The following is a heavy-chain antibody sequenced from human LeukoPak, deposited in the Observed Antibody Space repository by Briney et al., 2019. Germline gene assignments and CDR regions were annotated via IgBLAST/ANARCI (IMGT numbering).Heavy chain of an antibody. CDR3: ARGRYVTTRGGAAAGFLDY. J-gene: IGHJ4*02. CDR2: INHSGST. Sequence: SETLSLTCAVYGGSFSGYYWSWIRQPPGKGLEWIGEINHSGSTNYNPSLKSRVTISVDTSQNQFSLRLSSVTAADTAVYYCARGRYVTTRGGAAAGFLDYWGQGTLVTVST. CDR1: GGSFSGYY. D-gene: IGHD6-13*01. V-gene: IGHV4-34*01.